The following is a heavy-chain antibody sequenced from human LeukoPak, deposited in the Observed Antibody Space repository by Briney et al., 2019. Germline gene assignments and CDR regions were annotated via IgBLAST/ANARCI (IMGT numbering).Heavy chain of an antibody. V-gene: IGHV3-23*01. CDR2: ISDSGDYT. Sequence: GGSLRLSCAGSGFTFISYAMSWVRQAPGQGLEWVSVISDSGDYTSYADSVRGRFTISRDNSRNTLYLQMISLRPEDTAVYYCAKDTSIGKYCTNGVCSPFDYWGQGTLVTVSS. CDR1: GFTFISYA. J-gene: IGHJ4*02. D-gene: IGHD2-8*01. CDR3: AKDTSIGKYCTNGVCSPFDY.